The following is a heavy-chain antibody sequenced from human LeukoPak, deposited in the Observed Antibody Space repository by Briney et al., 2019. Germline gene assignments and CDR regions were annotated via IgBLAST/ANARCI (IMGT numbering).Heavy chain of an antibody. V-gene: IGHV3-21*01. J-gene: IGHJ6*04. D-gene: IGHD3-10*01. CDR1: GFTFSSYS. Sequence: GGSLRLSCAASGFTFSSYSMNWVRQASGKGLEWVSSISSSSYIYYADSVKGRFTISRDNAKNSLYLQMNSLRAEDTAVYYCARDYLVRGVTNYYYYGMDVWGKGTTVTVSS. CDR3: ARDYLVRGVTNYYYYGMDV. CDR2: ISSSSYI.